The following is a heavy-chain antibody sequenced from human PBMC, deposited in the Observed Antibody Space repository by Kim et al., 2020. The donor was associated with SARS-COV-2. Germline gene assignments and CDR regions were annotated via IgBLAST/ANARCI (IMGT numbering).Heavy chain of an antibody. J-gene: IGHJ6*02. CDR3: TTSLYSRYDSYYDIDV. CDR1: GFTFTDAW. V-gene: IGHV3-15*01. D-gene: IGHD5-12*01. Sequence: GGSLRLSCAASGFTFTDAWMSWVRQAPGKGLEWVGHIKSKTDGGTTDYAAPVKGRFTISRDDSKNTVYLQMNSLKTENTAVYYCTTSLYSRYDSYYDIDVWGQGTTVTVSS. CDR2: IKSKTDGGTT.